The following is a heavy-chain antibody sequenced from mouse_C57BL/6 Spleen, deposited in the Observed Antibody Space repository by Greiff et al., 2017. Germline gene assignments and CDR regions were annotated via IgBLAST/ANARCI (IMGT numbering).Heavy chain of an antibody. V-gene: IGHV1-61*01. J-gene: IGHJ3*01. Sequence: QVQLQQPGAELVRPGSSVKLSCKASGYTFTSYWMEWVKQRPGQGLEWIGNIYPSDSETHYNQKFKDKATLTVDKSSSTAYMQLSSLTSEDSAVYYGARGSGDYGGAWFAYWGQGTLVTVSA. D-gene: IGHD1-1*01. CDR3: ARGSGDYGGAWFAY. CDR1: GYTFTSYW. CDR2: IYPSDSET.